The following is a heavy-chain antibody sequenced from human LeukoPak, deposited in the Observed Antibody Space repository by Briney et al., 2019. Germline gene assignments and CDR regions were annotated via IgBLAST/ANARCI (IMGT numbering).Heavy chain of an antibody. CDR3: AKDSPVDSSGYYYAFDY. J-gene: IGHJ4*02. CDR2: IKNDGSEN. D-gene: IGHD3-22*01. V-gene: IGHV3-7*01. CDR1: GFTISDYG. Sequence: PGGTLSLSCAASGFTISDYGMHWVRQAPGTGLERVANIKNDGSENSNVDSEKDLFTISRDNAKNSLNLQMDSLRAEDTAVYYCAKDSPVDSSGYYYAFDYWGQGTLVTVSS.